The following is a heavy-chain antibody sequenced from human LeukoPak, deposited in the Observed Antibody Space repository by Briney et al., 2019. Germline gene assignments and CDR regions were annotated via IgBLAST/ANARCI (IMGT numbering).Heavy chain of an antibody. V-gene: IGHV3-30*18. J-gene: IGHJ3*02. CDR2: ISYDGSNK. CDR1: GFTFSSYG. CDR3: TKALFDI. Sequence: PGKSLRLSCAASGFTFSSYGMHWVRQAPGKGLEWVTVISYDGSNKYYADSVKGRFTISRDNSKNTLYLQMNSLRPDDTAVYYCTKALFDIWGQGTMVTVSS.